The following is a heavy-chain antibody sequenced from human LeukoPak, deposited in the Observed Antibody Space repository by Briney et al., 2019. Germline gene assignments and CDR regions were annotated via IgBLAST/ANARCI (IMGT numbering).Heavy chain of an antibody. D-gene: IGHD3-10*01. CDR1: GFTFSSYA. V-gene: IGHV3-23*01. CDR2: ISGSGGST. CDR3: AKGRWFGELYYFDY. J-gene: IGHJ4*02. Sequence: SGGSLRLSCAASGFTFSSYAMSWVRQAPGKGLEWVSAISGSGGSTYYADSVKGRFTISRDNSKNTLYLQMNSLRAEDTAVYYCAKGRWFGELYYFDYWGQGTLVTVSS.